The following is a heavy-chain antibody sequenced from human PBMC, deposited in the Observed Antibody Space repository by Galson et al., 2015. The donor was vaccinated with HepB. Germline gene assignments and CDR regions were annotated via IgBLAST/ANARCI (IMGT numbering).Heavy chain of an antibody. CDR2: ISGSGGST. D-gene: IGHD2-21*02. Sequence: SLRLSCAASGFTFSSYAMSWVRQAPGKGLEWVSAISGSGGSTYYADSVKGRFTISRDNSKNTLYLQMNSLRAEDTAVYYCAKDFAGGDTRSWRTTSASDYWGQGTLVTVSS. J-gene: IGHJ4*02. CDR1: GFTFSSYA. CDR3: AKDFAGGDTRSWRTTSASDY. V-gene: IGHV3-23*01.